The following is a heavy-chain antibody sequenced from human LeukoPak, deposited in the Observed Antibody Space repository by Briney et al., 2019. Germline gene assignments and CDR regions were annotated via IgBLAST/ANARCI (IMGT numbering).Heavy chain of an antibody. CDR3: ATPGDTARTGDAFDI. CDR1: GYTFTDYY. D-gene: IGHD5-18*01. Sequence: ASVKVSCKVSGYTFTDYYMHWVQQAPGKGLEWMGLVDPEDGETIYAEKFQGRVTITADTSTDTAYMELSSLRSEDTAVYYCATPGDTARTGDAFDIWGQGTMVTVSS. V-gene: IGHV1-69-2*01. CDR2: VDPEDGET. J-gene: IGHJ3*02.